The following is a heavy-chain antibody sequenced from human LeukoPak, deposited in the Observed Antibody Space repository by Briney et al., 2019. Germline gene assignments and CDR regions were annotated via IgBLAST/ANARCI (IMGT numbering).Heavy chain of an antibody. CDR1: GGSISSGGDS. CDR2: IYHSGTT. D-gene: IGHD1-1*01. J-gene: IGHJ5*02. V-gene: IGHV4-30-2*01. Sequence: PSQTLSLTCAVSGGSISSGGDSWSWIRQPPGKGLDWIGYIYHSGTTYYNPSLKSRVTISIDRSKNQFSLKLSSVTAADTAVYYCARNYWNDPYNWFDPWGQGTLVTVSS. CDR3: ARNYWNDPYNWFDP.